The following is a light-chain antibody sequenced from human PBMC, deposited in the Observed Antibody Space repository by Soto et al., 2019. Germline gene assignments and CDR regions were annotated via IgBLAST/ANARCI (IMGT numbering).Light chain of an antibody. J-gene: IGKJ5*01. V-gene: IGKV3-20*01. CDR1: QSVSSSY. Sequence: EIVLTQSPGTLSLSPGERATLSCRASQSVSSSYLAWYQQKPGQAPRLLIYGASIRATGIPDRFSGSGSGTEFTLTISRLEPEDFAVYYGQQYGYSPRSITFGQGTRLEIK. CDR3: QQYGYSPRSIT. CDR2: GAS.